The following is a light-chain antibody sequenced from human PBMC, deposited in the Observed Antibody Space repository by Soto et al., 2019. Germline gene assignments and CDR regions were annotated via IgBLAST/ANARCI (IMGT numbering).Light chain of an antibody. J-gene: IGKJ1*01. CDR3: QQYNNWPPWT. CDR2: GAS. V-gene: IGKV3-15*01. CDR1: QSVSSN. Sequence: EIVMTQSPATRSVSPGERATLSCRASQSVSSNLAWYEQKPGQATRLLIYGASTRATGNPARFSGSGSGKEFTLSISSLQSEDFAVYYCQQYNNWPPWTFGQGTKVEIK.